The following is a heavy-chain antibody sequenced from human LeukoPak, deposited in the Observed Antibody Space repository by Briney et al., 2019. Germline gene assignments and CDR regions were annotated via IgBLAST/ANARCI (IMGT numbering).Heavy chain of an antibody. D-gene: IGHD3-3*01. J-gene: IGHJ6*02. Sequence: GSSVKVSCKASGGTFSSYAISWVRQAPGQGLEWMGRIIPILAITNYAQKFQGRVTITADKSTSTAYMELSRLRSDDTAVYYCARDPFVSADYYYYYGMDVWGQGTTVTVSS. V-gene: IGHV1-69*04. CDR3: ARDPFVSADYYYYYGMDV. CDR1: GGTFSSYA. CDR2: IIPILAIT.